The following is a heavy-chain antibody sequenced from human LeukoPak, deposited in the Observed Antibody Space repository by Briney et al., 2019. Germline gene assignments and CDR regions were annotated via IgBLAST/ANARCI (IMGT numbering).Heavy chain of an antibody. CDR2: INHSGST. Sequence: SETLSLTCAVYGGSFSGYYWSWIRQPPGKGLEWIGEINHSGSTNYNPSLKSRVTISVDTSKNQFSLKLSSVTAADTAVYYCARGGQLWLSGLDYCGQGTLVTVSS. V-gene: IGHV4-34*01. CDR3: ARGGQLWLSGLDY. CDR1: GGSFSGYY. J-gene: IGHJ4*02. D-gene: IGHD5-18*01.